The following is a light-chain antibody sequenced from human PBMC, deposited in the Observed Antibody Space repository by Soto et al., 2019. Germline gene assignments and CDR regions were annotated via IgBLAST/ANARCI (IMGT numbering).Light chain of an antibody. V-gene: IGKV3-20*01. Sequence: EIVLTQSPGTLSLSPGERATLSCRASQSVISTYLAWYQQKPGQAPRLLIYDASSRAPGIPDRFSGSGSGTDFALTISRLEPEDFAVYYCQQYNGWPLTFGGGTKVDIK. CDR2: DAS. CDR3: QQYNGWPLT. J-gene: IGKJ4*01. CDR1: QSVISTY.